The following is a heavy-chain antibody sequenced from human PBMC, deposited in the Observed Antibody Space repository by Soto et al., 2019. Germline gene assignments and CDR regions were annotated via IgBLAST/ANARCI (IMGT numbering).Heavy chain of an antibody. CDR2: MNPNSGNT. J-gene: IGHJ5*02. CDR1: GYTFTSYD. V-gene: IGHV1-8*01. Sequence: GASVKVSCKASGYTFTSYDINWVRQATGQGLEWMGWMNPNSGNTGYAQKFQGRVTMTRNTSISTAYMELSSMRSEDTAVYYCASAHYDILTGPDGWFDHWGQGTLVTVSS. CDR3: ASAHYDILTGPDGWFDH. D-gene: IGHD3-9*01.